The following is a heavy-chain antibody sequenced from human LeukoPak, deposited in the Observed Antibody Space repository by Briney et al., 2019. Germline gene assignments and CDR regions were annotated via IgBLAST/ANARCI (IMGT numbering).Heavy chain of an antibody. CDR3: ARGSVTGGWYLNLGY. J-gene: IGHJ4*02. V-gene: IGHV1-2*02. D-gene: IGHD6-19*01. Sequence: GASVTVSFKASGYTFSVYYMHWVRQAPGQGGEWMGWIYPNSGDTNYAQNFQGRVTMNRDTSISTVYMELTRLTSDDTAVYYCARGSVTGGWYLNLGYWGQGTLVTVSS. CDR1: GYTFSVYY. CDR2: IYPNSGDT.